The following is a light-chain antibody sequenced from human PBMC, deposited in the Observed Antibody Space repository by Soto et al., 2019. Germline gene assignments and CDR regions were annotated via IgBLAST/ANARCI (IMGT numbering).Light chain of an antibody. CDR3: QQYNSYSWT. V-gene: IGKV1-5*01. Sequence: DLQMTQSPSTLSASVGHRVTITCRASQSISSWLAWYQQKPGKAPKLLIYDASSLESGVPSRFSGSGSGTEFTLTISSLQPDDFATYYCQQYNSYSWTFGQGTKV. CDR1: QSISSW. CDR2: DAS. J-gene: IGKJ1*01.